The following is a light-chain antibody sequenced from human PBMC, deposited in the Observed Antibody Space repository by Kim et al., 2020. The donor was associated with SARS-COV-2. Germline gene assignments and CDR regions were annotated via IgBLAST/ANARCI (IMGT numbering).Light chain of an antibody. CDR1: SANIGNNY. V-gene: IGLV1-51*01. CDR3: GTWDSSLSAGVV. Sequence: KVTIACSGSSANIGNNYVSWYQQLPGTAPKRLIYDNNKRPSGFPDRFSGSKSGTSATLGITGLQTGDEADYYCGTWDSSLSAGVVFGGGTQLTVL. CDR2: DNN. J-gene: IGLJ2*01.